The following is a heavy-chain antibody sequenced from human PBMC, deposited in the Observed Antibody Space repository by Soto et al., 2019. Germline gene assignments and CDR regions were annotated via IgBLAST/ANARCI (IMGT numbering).Heavy chain of an antibody. CDR1: GGTFSSYA. D-gene: IGHD1-26*01. V-gene: IGHV1-69*13. Sequence: ASVKVSCKASGGTFSSYAISWVRQAPGQGLEWMGGIIPIFGTANYAQKFQGRVTITADESTSTAYMELSSLRSEDTAVYYCARGAAGATARFDPWGQGTLVTVSS. CDR3: ARGAAGATARFDP. J-gene: IGHJ5*02. CDR2: IIPIFGTA.